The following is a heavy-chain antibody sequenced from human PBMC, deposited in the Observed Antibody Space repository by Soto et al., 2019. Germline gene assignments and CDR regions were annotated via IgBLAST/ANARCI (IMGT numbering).Heavy chain of an antibody. J-gene: IGHJ4*02. CDR2: ISASGGST. CDR1: GFSITSFA. V-gene: IGHV3-23*01. D-gene: IGHD1-26*01. CDR3: AKVLSSGSYSGALEY. Sequence: QPGGSLRLSCVASGFSITSFAMSWVRQAPGKGLEWASAISASGGSTYADSVKGRFTISRDNSKNTLYLQMNSLRVEDTAVYYCAKVLSSGSYSGALEYWGQGALVTVS.